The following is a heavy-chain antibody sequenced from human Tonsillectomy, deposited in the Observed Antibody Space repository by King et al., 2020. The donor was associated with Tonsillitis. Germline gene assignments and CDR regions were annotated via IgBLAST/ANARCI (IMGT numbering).Heavy chain of an antibody. CDR2: IYYSGST. J-gene: IGHJ4*02. CDR3: ARADYGGNYDY. Sequence: VQLQESGPGLVKPSETLSLTCTVSGGSISSYYWSWIRQPPGKGLEWIGYIYYSGSTNYNPSLKSRVTISVDTSKNQFSLKLSSVTAADTAVYYCARADYGGNYDYWGQGTLVTVSS. V-gene: IGHV4-59*01. D-gene: IGHD4-23*01. CDR1: GGSISSYY.